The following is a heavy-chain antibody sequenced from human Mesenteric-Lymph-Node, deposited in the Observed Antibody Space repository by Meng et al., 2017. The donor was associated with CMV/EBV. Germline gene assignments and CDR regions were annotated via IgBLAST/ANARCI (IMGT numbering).Heavy chain of an antibody. Sequence: GGSLRLSCAASGFTFSSYAMSWVRQAPGKGLEWVSAISGSGISTYYADSVKGRFTISRDNSKKMLYLQMNSLRAEDTAVYYCAKSNYYDSSGYYYPFDYWGQGTLVTVSS. D-gene: IGHD3-22*01. J-gene: IGHJ4*02. CDR1: GFTFSSYA. CDR2: ISGSGIST. CDR3: AKSNYYDSSGYYYPFDY. V-gene: IGHV3-23*01.